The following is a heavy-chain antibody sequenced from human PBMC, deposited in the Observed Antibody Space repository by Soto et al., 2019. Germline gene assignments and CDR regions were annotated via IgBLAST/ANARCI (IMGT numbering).Heavy chain of an antibody. CDR2: ISAYNGNT. Sequence: ASVKVSFKASGYTFTSYGISWLRQAPGQGLEWMGWISAYNGNTNYAQKLQGRVTMTTDTSTSTAYMELRSLRSDDTAVYYCARGLTYYYDSSGYYYDYYYYGMDVWGQGTTVTVSS. V-gene: IGHV1-18*01. CDR1: GYTFTSYG. J-gene: IGHJ6*02. D-gene: IGHD3-22*01. CDR3: ARGLTYYYDSSGYYYDYYYYGMDV.